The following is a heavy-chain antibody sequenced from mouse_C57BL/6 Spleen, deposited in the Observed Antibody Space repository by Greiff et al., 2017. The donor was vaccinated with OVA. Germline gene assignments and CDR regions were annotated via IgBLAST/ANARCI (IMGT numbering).Heavy chain of an antibody. CDR1: GYTFTSYW. CDR3: ARGNYGSRYETWCAY. J-gene: IGHJ3*01. Sequence: VQLQQPGAELVKPGASVKLSCKASGYTFTSYWMQWVKQRPGQGLEWIGEIDPSDSYTNYNQKFKGKATLTVDTSSSTAYMQLSSLTSEDSAVYYGARGNYGSRYETWCAYWGQGTLVTVSA. V-gene: IGHV1-50*01. CDR2: IDPSDSYT. D-gene: IGHD1-1*01.